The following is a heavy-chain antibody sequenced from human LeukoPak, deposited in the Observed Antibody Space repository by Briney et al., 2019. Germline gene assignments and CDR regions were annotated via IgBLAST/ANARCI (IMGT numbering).Heavy chain of an antibody. J-gene: IGHJ4*02. CDR1: GGSTSSYY. CDR2: IYYSGST. CDR3: ARHPSIAAYLDY. V-gene: IGHV4-59*08. Sequence: PSETLSLTCSVSGGSTSSYYWRWIRQPPGKGLEWIGYIYYSGSTTYNPSLQSRVTISVDTSKNQFALRLSSVTAADTAVYYCARHPSIAAYLDYWGQGTLVTVSS. D-gene: IGHD6-6*01.